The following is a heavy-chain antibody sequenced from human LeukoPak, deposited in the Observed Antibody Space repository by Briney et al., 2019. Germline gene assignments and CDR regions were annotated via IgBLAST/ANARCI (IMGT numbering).Heavy chain of an antibody. Sequence: SETLSLTCTVSGGSISSSSYYWGWIRQPPGKGLEWIGSIYYSGSTYYNPSLKSRVTISVDTSKNQFSLKLSSVTAADTAVYYCARDEAGPPGWGIAVAGSPNWGQGTLVTVSS. D-gene: IGHD6-19*01. V-gene: IGHV4-39*07. CDR2: IYYSGST. CDR1: GGSISSSSYY. J-gene: IGHJ4*02. CDR3: ARDEAGPPGWGIAVAGSPN.